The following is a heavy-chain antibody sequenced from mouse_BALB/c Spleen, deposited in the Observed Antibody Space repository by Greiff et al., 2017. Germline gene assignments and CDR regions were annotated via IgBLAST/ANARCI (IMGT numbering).Heavy chain of an antibody. V-gene: IGHV5-17*02. CDR3: ARSWGGDWFAY. CDR2: ISSGSSTI. Sequence: EVQGVESGGGLVQPGGSRKLSCAASGFTFSSFGMHWVRQAPEKGLEWVAYISSGSSTIYYADTVKGRFTISRDNPKNTLFLQMTSLRSEDTAMYYCARSWGGDWFAYWGQGTLVTVSA. J-gene: IGHJ3*01. CDR1: GFTFSSFG. D-gene: IGHD4-1*01.